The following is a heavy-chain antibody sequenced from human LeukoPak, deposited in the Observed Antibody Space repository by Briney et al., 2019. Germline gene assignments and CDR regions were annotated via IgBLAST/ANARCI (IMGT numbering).Heavy chain of an antibody. V-gene: IGHV3-23*01. CDR2: ISGSGGST. J-gene: IGHJ4*02. Sequence: GGSLRLSCAASGFTVSSNYMSWVRQAPGKGLEWVSAISGSGGSTYYADSVKGRFTISRDNSKNTLYLQMNSLRAEDTAVYYCATTMVQGVRYDYWGQGTLVTVSS. CDR3: ATTMVQGVRYDY. CDR1: GFTVSSNY. D-gene: IGHD3-10*01.